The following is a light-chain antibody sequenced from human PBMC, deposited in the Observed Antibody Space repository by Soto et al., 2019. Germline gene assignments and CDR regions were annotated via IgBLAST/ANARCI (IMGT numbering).Light chain of an antibody. CDR2: GVS. CDR1: SSDVGGYDY. CDR3: SSYAGSYTWV. J-gene: IGLJ7*01. Sequence: QSVLTQPRSVSGSPGQSVTISCTGSSSDVGGYDYVSWYQQHPGKAPKLMIYGVSQRPSGVPDRFSGSKSGNTASLTISGLQADDEAHYYCSSYAGSYTWVFGGGTQLTVL. V-gene: IGLV2-11*01.